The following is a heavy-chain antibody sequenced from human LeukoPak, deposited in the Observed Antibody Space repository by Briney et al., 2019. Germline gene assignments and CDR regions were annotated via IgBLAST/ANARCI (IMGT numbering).Heavy chain of an antibody. CDR1: GFTFSSYA. CDR3: ARDRVDCSSTSCPGYYYYYMDV. V-gene: IGHV3-30-3*01. J-gene: IGHJ6*03. CDR2: ISYDGSNK. Sequence: PGRSLRLSCAASGFTFSSYAMHWVRQAPGKGLEWVAVISYDGSNKYYADSVKGRFTISRDNSKNTLYLQMNSLRAEDTAVYYCARDRVDCSSTSCPGYYYYYMDVWGKGTTVTVSS. D-gene: IGHD2-2*01.